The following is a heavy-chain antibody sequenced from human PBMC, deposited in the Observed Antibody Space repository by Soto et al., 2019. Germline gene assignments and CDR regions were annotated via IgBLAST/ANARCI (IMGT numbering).Heavy chain of an antibody. CDR1: GFTFSSYA. V-gene: IGHV3-23*01. CDR3: ARRERGWYFDL. J-gene: IGHJ2*01. CDR2: ISGSGDST. Sequence: EVQLLEFGGGLVQPGGSLRLSCVASGFTFSSYAMNWVRQAPGKGLEWVSVISGSGDSTYYADSVKGRFTISRDNSKNTLYLQMNSLRAEDTAVYYCARRERGWYFDLWGRGTLVTVSS.